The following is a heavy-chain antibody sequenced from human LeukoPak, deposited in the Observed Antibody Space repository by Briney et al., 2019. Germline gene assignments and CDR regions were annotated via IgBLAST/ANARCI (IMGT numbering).Heavy chain of an antibody. CDR1: GFTVSSNY. CDR2: ICSGGST. CDR3: ARGYYGSGSYYTPFDY. V-gene: IGHV3-53*01. D-gene: IGHD3-10*01. J-gene: IGHJ4*02. Sequence: GGSLRLSCAASGFTVSSNYMSWVRQAPGKGLEWVSVICSGGSTYYADSVKGRFTISRDNSKNTLYLQMDSLRAEDTAVYYCARGYYGSGSYYTPFDYWGQGTLVTVSS.